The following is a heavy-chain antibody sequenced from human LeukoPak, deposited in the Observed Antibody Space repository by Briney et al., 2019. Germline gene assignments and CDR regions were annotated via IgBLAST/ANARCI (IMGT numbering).Heavy chain of an antibody. CDR3: ARGGPYY. Sequence: GGSLRLSCAASGFTFSNYGMNWVRQAPGKGLEWVSRISGTGGTTFYADSVKGRFTISRDNSKNTLYLQMNSLRAEDTAVYYCARGGPYYWGQGTLVTVSS. J-gene: IGHJ4*02. V-gene: IGHV3-23*01. CDR1: GFTFSNYG. D-gene: IGHD3-16*01. CDR2: ISGTGGTT.